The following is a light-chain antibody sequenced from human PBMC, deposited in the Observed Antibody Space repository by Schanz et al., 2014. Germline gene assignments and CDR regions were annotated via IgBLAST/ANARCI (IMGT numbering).Light chain of an antibody. Sequence: DIQMTQSPSSVSASVGDRVTITCRASQGINNWLAWYQQKPGQGPKLLIYAASSLQSGVPSRFSGSGSGTDFTLTISSLQPDDLATYYCQQYIGYPLTFGGGTKVEIK. CDR2: AAS. CDR3: QQYIGYPLT. CDR1: QGINNW. V-gene: IGKV1-16*01. J-gene: IGKJ4*01.